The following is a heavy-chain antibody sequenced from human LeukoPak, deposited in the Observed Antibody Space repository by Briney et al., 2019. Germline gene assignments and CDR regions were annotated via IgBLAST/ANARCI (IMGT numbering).Heavy chain of an antibody. CDR3: ARGEGHRAFDI. D-gene: IGHD3-16*01. V-gene: IGHV4-59*01. J-gene: IGHJ3*02. CDR2: IYYSGST. CDR1: GGSISSYY. Sequence: SETLSLTCTVSGGSISSYYWSWIRQPPGKGLEWIGYIYYSGSTNYNPSLKSRVTISVDTSKNQFSLKLSSVTAADTAVYYCARGEGHRAFDIWGQGTMVTVSS.